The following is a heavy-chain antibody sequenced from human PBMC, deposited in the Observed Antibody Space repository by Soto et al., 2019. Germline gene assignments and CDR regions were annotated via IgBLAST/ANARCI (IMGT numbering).Heavy chain of an antibody. CDR2: IRQDGSEK. Sequence: EVQLVESGGNLVQPGGSLRLSCVGSGFTFSSNWMTWVRQAPGKGLEWVGNIRQDGSEKNYVDSVKGRFTISRDNAKNSLYLQRNSLRAEDTAVYYCAREIVVARGASYFDYWGPGTLVTVSS. D-gene: IGHD2-2*01. CDR3: AREIVVARGASYFDY. J-gene: IGHJ4*02. V-gene: IGHV3-7*04. CDR1: GFTFSSNW.